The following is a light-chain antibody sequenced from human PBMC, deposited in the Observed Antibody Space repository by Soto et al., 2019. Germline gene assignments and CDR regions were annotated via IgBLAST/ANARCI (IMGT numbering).Light chain of an antibody. Sequence: ESQLAQSPSFLYSSVGDRVTITWLESQSISSYLNWYQQKPGKAPKLLIYKASSLESGVPSRFSGSGSGTEFTLTISSLQPDDFATYYCQQYNSYSALNFGGGTKVDIK. CDR3: QQYNSYSALN. V-gene: IGKV1-5*03. CDR2: KAS. J-gene: IGKJ4*01. CDR1: QSISSY.